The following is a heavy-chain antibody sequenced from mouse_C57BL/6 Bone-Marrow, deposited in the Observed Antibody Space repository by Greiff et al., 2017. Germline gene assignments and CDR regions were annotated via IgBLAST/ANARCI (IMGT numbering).Heavy chain of an antibody. CDR2: IYPGSGST. Sequence: QVQLQQPGAELVKPGASVKMSCTASGYTFTSYWITWVKQRPGQGLEWIGAIYPGSGSTNYNEKFKSKATLTVDTSSSTAYMQLSSLTSADAAVYYCARPYDSNYWYFDVGGRGTAVTVTS. CDR3: ARPYDSNYWYFDV. V-gene: IGHV1-55*01. J-gene: IGHJ1*03. CDR1: GYTFTSYW. D-gene: IGHD2-5*01.